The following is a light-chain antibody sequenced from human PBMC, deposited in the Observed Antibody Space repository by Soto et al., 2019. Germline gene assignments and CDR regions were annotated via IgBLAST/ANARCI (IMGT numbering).Light chain of an antibody. CDR2: LNSDGSH. CDR3: QTWGTGIQV. Sequence: QPVLTQSPSASASLGASVKLTCTLSSGHSSYAIAWHQQQPEKGPRYLMKLNSDGSHSKGDGIPDRFSGSSSGVERDLTISSLQSEDEADYYCQTWGTGIQVFGTGTKVTVL. CDR1: SGHSSYA. V-gene: IGLV4-69*01. J-gene: IGLJ1*01.